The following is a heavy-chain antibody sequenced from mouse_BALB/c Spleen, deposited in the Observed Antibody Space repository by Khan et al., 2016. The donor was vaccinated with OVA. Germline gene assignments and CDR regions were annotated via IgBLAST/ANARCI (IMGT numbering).Heavy chain of an antibody. CDR2: ISSGGTYT. CDR3: ARSDGYYGRGAMDY. D-gene: IGHD2-3*01. Sequence: EVQLVESGGGLVKPGGSLKVSCAVSGFTLSRYAMSWVRQTPEKRLEWVATISSGGTYTYYPDSVKGRFTISRDNAENTLYLQMSSLRSEDTAMYYWARSDGYYGRGAMDYWGQGTSVTVSS. CDR1: GFTLSRYA. J-gene: IGHJ4*01. V-gene: IGHV5-9-3*01.